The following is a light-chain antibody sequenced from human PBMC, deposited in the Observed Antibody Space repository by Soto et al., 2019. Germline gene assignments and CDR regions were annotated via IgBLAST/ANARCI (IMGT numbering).Light chain of an antibody. CDR3: QQRSTWPWT. V-gene: IGKV3-11*01. CDR2: DSS. J-gene: IGKJ1*01. CDR1: QSVSSF. Sequence: EIVLTQSPATLSLSPGERATLSCRASQSVSSFLAWYQQKPGQAPRLLIYDSSNRATGIPVRFSGSGSGTDFTLTISSLEPEDFAVYYCQQRSTWPWTFGQGTKVEIK.